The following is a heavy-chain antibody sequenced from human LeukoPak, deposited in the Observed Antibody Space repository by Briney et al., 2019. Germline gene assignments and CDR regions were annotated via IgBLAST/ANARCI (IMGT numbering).Heavy chain of an antibody. CDR2: ITENSKTI. V-gene: IGHV3-11*01. J-gene: IGHJ1*01. D-gene: IGHD5-12*01. CDR1: TSNFNYYY. Sequence: PGGSLRLSCAASTSNFNYYYMNWIRQAPGKGLEWLSYITENSKTIFYADSVRGRFTMSRDNARKSLFLQMNNLKIEDTAVYYCARIWASGYEKKYFQHWGQGTLVTVSS. CDR3: ARIWASGYEKKYFQH.